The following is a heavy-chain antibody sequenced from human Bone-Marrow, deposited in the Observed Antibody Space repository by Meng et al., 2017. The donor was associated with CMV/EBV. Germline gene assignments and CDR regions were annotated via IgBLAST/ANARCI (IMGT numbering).Heavy chain of an antibody. CDR1: GFTFSSYE. D-gene: IGHD6-19*01. Sequence: LSLTCAASGFTFSSYEMNWVRQAPGKGLEWVSYISSSGSTIYYADSVKGRFTISRDNAKNSLYLQMNSLRAEDTAVYYCASSFSGGSSGWWEYWGQGTLVTVSS. J-gene: IGHJ4*02. V-gene: IGHV3-48*03. CDR2: ISSSGSTI. CDR3: ASSFSGGSSGWWEY.